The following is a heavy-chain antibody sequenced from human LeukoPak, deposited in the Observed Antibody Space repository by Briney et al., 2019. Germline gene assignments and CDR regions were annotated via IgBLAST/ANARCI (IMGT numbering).Heavy chain of an antibody. CDR3: ARGLYTYGPNTWFDP. Sequence: GGSLRLSCAASGFTFSSYSMNWVRQAPGKGLEWVSSISSSSSYIYYADSVKGRFTISRDNAKNSLYLQMNSLRADDTAVYYCARGLYTYGPNTWFDPWGQGTLVTVSS. CDR1: GFTFSSYS. V-gene: IGHV3-21*01. D-gene: IGHD5-18*01. CDR2: ISSSSSYI. J-gene: IGHJ5*02.